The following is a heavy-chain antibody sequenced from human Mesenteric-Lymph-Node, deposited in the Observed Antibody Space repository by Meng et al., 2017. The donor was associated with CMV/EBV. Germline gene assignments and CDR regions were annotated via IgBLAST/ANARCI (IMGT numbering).Heavy chain of an antibody. D-gene: IGHD3-22*01. Sequence: GESLKISCAASGFTFSSYWMSWVRPAPGKGLEWVANIKQDGSEKYYVDSVKGRFTISRDNAKNSLYLQMNSLRAEDTAVYYCARDRYYYDSSGYYREYYFDYWGQGTLVTVSS. J-gene: IGHJ4*02. V-gene: IGHV3-7*01. CDR3: ARDRYYYDSSGYYREYYFDY. CDR2: IKQDGSEK. CDR1: GFTFSSYW.